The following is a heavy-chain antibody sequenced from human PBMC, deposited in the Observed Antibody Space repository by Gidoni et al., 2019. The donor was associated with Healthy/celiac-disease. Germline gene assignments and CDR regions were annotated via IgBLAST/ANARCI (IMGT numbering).Heavy chain of an antibody. Sequence: QVQLQESGPGLVKPSETLSLTCTVSGGPISSYYWSWIRQPPGKGLEWIGYIYYSGSTNYTPSLKSRVTISVDTSKNQFSLKLSSVPAADTAVYYCASLGDYEPYNWFDPWGQGTLVTVSS. CDR1: GGPISSYY. J-gene: IGHJ5*02. V-gene: IGHV4-59*01. CDR2: IYYSGST. CDR3: ASLGDYEPYNWFDP. D-gene: IGHD4-17*01.